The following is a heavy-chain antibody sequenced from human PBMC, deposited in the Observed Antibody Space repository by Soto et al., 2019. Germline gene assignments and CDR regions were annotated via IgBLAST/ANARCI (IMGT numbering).Heavy chain of an antibody. CDR1: GYTFTSYG. D-gene: IGHD6-19*01. CDR3: ARDPTGYSSGWYVPGMSGLFDY. CDR2: ISAYNGNT. V-gene: IGHV1-18*01. Sequence: QVQLVQSGAEVKKPGASVKVSCKASGYTFTSYGISWVRQAPGQGLEWMGWISAYNGNTNYAQKLQGRVTMTTDTSTNTAYMELRSLRSDDTAVYYCARDPTGYSSGWYVPGMSGLFDYWGQGTLVTVSS. J-gene: IGHJ4*02.